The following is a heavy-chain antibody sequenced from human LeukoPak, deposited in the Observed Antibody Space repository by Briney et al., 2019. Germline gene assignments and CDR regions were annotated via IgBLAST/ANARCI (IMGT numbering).Heavy chain of an antibody. J-gene: IGHJ4*02. CDR2: IIPIFGTA. CDR1: GGTFSSYA. D-gene: IGHD3-3*01. V-gene: IGHV1-69*13. CDR3: AGPETYYDFWSGNRYLDY. Sequence: SVKVSCKASGGTFSSYAISWVRQAPGQGLEWMGGIIPIFGTANYAQKFQGRVTITADESTSTAYMELSSLRSEDTAVYYCAGPETYYDFWSGNRYLDYWGQGTLVTVSS.